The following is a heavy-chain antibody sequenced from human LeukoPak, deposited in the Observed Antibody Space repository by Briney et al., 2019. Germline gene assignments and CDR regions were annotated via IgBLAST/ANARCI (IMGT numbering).Heavy chain of an antibody. CDR1: GASISSSNW. CDR2: IYPSGST. D-gene: IGHD1-14*01. J-gene: IGHJ4*02. Sequence: SETLSLTCAVSGASISSSNWWTWIRRPPGQGLEWVGDIYPSGSTSYNPSLNSRVTISIDKSKNQFSLNLNSVTAADTAVYYCAIRTPNPSEYWGQGTLVTVSS. CDR3: AIRTPNPSEY. V-gene: IGHV4-4*02.